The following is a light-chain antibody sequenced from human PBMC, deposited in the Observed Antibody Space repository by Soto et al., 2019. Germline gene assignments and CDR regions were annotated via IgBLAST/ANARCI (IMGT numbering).Light chain of an antibody. J-gene: IGKJ5*01. Sequence: DIQLTQSPSSVXAXVXXXVXXXGRASQGISSWLAWYQQRPGKAPKLLISAASTLHSGVPSRFSGSGSGTDFTLTITSLQPEDFATYFCQQTNSLPVTFGQGTRLEIK. CDR3: QQTNSLPVT. CDR2: AAS. CDR1: QGISSW. V-gene: IGKV1-12*01.